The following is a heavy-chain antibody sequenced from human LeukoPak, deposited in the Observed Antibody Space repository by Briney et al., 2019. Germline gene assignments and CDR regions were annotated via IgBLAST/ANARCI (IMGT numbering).Heavy chain of an antibody. CDR2: IYYSGST. CDR1: GGSISSSSYY. J-gene: IGHJ4*02. D-gene: IGHD1-26*01. V-gene: IGHV4-39*01. Sequence: SETLSLTCTVSGGSISSSSYYWGWIRQPPGKGLEWIGSIYYSGSTYYNPSLKSRVTISVDTSKNQFSLKLSSVTAADTAVYYCARSGGSSPLYWGQGTLVTVSS. CDR3: ARSGGSSPLY.